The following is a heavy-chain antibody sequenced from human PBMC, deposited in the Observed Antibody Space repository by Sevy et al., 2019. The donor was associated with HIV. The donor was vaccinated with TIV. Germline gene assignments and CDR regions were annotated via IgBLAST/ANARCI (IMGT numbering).Heavy chain of an antibody. J-gene: IGHJ4*02. Sequence: GGSLRLSCTASGFTFGDYCMSWVRQAPGKGLEWVAFLKSEVYGGKVDHAASVRGRFVILRDDSKTIAYLQMNDLKTEDTGVYYCTRWKAAQSIFDYWGQGALVTVSS. D-gene: IGHD6-13*01. V-gene: IGHV3-49*04. CDR2: LKSEVYGGKV. CDR1: GFTFGDYC. CDR3: TRWKAAQSIFDY.